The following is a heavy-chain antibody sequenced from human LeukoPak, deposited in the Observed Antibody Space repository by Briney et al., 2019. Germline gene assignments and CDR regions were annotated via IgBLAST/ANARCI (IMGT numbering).Heavy chain of an antibody. D-gene: IGHD1-26*01. Sequence: SSVKVSCKASGGTFSSYAISWVRQAPGQGLEWMGRIIPIFCTANYAQKFQGRATITTDESTSTAYMELSSLRSEDTAVYYCARDGEYSGSYYVDYWGQGTLVTVSS. CDR3: ARDGEYSGSYYVDY. CDR2: IIPIFCTA. V-gene: IGHV1-69*05. J-gene: IGHJ4*02. CDR1: GGTFSSYA.